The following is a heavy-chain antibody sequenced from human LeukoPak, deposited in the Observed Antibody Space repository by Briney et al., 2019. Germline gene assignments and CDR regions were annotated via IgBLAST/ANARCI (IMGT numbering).Heavy chain of an antibody. CDR1: GGSISSSSYY. J-gene: IGHJ6*03. D-gene: IGHD3-3*01. V-gene: IGHV4-39*07. Sequence: PSETLSLTCTVSGGSISSSSYYWGWIRKPPGKGLEWIGSIYYSGSTYYNPSLKSRVTISVDTSKNQFSLKLSSVTAADTAVYYCARVRSGYDYYYYYMDVWGKATTVTVSS. CDR3: ARVRSGYDYYYYYMDV. CDR2: IYYSGST.